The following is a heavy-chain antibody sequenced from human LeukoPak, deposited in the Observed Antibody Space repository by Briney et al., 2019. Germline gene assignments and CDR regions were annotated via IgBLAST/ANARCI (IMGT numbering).Heavy chain of an antibody. CDR2: IYYSGST. CDR3: ARDRIAAAGLFDY. D-gene: IGHD6-13*01. J-gene: IGHJ4*02. V-gene: IGHV4-59*01. CDR1: GGSISSYY. Sequence: SETLSLTCTVSGGSISSYYWSWIRQPPGKGLEWIGYIYYSGSTNYNPSLKSRVTISVDTSKNQFSLKLSSVTAADTAVYYCARDRIAAAGLFDYWGQGILVTVSS.